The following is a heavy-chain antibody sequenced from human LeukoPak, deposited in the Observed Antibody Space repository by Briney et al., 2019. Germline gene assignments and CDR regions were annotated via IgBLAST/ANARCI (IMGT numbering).Heavy chain of an antibody. V-gene: IGHV6-1*01. J-gene: IGHJ3*02. Sequence: SQTLSLTCAISGDSVSSNSAAWNWIRQSPSRGLEWLGTTYYRFKWYSDYAGSVKSRITINPDTSKNQFSLQLNSVTPEDTAVYYCASKSPGIAAAGAFDIWGHGTMVTVSS. CDR3: ASKSPGIAAAGAFDI. D-gene: IGHD6-13*01. CDR2: TYYRFKWYS. CDR1: GDSVSSNSAA.